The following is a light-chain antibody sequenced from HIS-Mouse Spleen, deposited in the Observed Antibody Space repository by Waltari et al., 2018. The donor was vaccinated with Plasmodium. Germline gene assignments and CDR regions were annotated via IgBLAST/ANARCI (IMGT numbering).Light chain of an antibody. CDR3: QQYNNWSFT. J-gene: IGKJ3*01. V-gene: IGKV3-15*01. CDR1: QSVSSN. Sequence: EIVMTQSPATLSVSPGERATLSCRASQSVSSNLAWYQQKPGQAPRLLIYGASTRATGIPARFSGSGSGTEFTLTISSLQSEYFAVYYCQQYNNWSFTFGPGTKVDIK. CDR2: GAS.